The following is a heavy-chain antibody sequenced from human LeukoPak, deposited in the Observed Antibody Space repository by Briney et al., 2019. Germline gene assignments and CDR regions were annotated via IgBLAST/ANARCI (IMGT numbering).Heavy chain of an antibody. CDR3: ARGYYDFWSGYYTMYYFDY. D-gene: IGHD3-3*01. J-gene: IGHJ4*02. CDR2: ISAYNGNT. CDR1: GYTFTSYG. V-gene: IGHV1-18*01. Sequence: GSVKVSCKASGYTFTSYGISWVRQAPGQGLEWMGWISAYNGNTNYAQKLEGRVTMTTDTSTSTADMELRSLRSDDTAVYYCARGYYDFWSGYYTMYYFDYWGQGTLVTVSS.